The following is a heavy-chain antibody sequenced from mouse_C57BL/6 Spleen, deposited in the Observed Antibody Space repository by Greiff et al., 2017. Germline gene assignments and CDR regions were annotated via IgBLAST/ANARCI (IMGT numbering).Heavy chain of an antibody. CDR3: AGQGYTPLYAMDY. J-gene: IGHJ4*01. D-gene: IGHD3-1*01. CDR1: GYTFTSYW. V-gene: IGHV1-69*01. CDR2: IDPSDSYT. Sequence: VQLQQPGAELVMPGASVKLSCKASGYTFTSYWMHWVKQRPGQGLEWIGEIDPSDSYTNYNQKFKGKSTLTVDKSSSTAYMQLSSLTSEDSAVYYCAGQGYTPLYAMDYWGQGTSVTVSS.